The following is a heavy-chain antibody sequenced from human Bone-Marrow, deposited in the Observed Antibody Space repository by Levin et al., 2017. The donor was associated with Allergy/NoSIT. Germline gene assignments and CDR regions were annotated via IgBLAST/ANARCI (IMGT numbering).Heavy chain of an antibody. V-gene: IGHV3-23*01. CDR2: ISGRGGSA. J-gene: IGHJ4*02. CDR1: GFTSSSYA. Sequence: GESLKISCAASGFTSSSYAMSWVRQVPGKGLEWVSSISGRGGSADYADSVEGRFTISRDNSKNTRSLQMNSLRAEDTAVYHCARGGALQVLDYWGQGTLVTVSS. CDR3: ARGGALQVLDY. D-gene: IGHD1-26*01.